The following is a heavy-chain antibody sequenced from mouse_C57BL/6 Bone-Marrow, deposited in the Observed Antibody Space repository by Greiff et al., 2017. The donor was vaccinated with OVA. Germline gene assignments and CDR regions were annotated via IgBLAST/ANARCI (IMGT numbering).Heavy chain of an antibody. CDR2: IYPSDSET. CDR1: GYTFTSYW. J-gene: IGHJ2*01. D-gene: IGHD2-1*01. CDR3: ARVGNYLYYFDY. V-gene: IGHV1-61*01. Sequence: QVQLQQPGAELVRPGSSVKLSCKASGYTFTSYWMDWVKQRPGQGLEWIGNIYPSDSETHYNQKFKDKATLTVDKSSSTAYMQLSSLTSEDSTVYYGARVGNYLYYFDYWGQGTTLTVSS.